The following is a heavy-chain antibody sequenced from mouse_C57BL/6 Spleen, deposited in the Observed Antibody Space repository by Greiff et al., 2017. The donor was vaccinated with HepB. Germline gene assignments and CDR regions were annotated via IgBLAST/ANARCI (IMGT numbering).Heavy chain of an antibody. D-gene: IGHD2-3*01. CDR1: GFTFSDYG. J-gene: IGHJ1*03. CDR3: ARAYDGYPYWYFDV. V-gene: IGHV5-15*01. Sequence: EVKLMESGGGLVQPGGSLKLSCAASGFTFSDYGMAWVRQAPRKGPEWVAFISNLAYSIYYADTVTGRFTISRENAKNTLYLEMSSLRSEDTAMYYCARAYDGYPYWYFDVWGTGTTVTVSS. CDR2: ISNLAYSI.